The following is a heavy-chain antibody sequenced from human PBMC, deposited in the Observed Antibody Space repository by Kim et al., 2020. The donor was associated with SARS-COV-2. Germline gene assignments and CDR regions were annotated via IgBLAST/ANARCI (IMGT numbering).Heavy chain of an antibody. D-gene: IGHD5-18*01. J-gene: IGHJ4*02. Sequence: YTDSVKGRFTISRNNAKNTMYLQINSLRAEDTAVYYWERARIQLWSLDYWGQGTLVTVSS. V-gene: IGHV3-33*01. CDR3: ERARIQLWSLDY.